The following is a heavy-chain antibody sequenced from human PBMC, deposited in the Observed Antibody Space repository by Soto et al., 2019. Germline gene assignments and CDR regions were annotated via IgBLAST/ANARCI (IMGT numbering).Heavy chain of an antibody. CDR3: ARSGSGSGWL. J-gene: IGHJ4*02. CDR2: IYYSGST. CDR1: GGSVSSGRFY. D-gene: IGHD6-19*01. V-gene: IGHV4-61*01. Sequence: QVQLQESGPGLVKPSETLSLTCTVSGGSVSSGRFYWSWIRQPPGKGLEWIGYIYYSGSTKYNSSLRSRVTTSVDTSKNQFSLKLTSVTAADTAVYYCARSGSGSGWLGGQGTLVTVSS.